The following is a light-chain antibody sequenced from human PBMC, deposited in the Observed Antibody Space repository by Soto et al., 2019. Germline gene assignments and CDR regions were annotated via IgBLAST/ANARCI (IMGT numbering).Light chain of an antibody. Sequence: QSVLTQTASVSGPPGQSITISCTGTSSDIGGYDYVSWYQQYPGKAPKLMIYDVSNRPSGVSDRFSGSKSANTASLTISGLQAEDVSDYYCNSYTTSIRLYVFGAGPKVTVL. CDR2: DVS. CDR3: NSYTTSIRLYV. J-gene: IGLJ1*01. CDR1: SSDIGGYDY. V-gene: IGLV2-14*01.